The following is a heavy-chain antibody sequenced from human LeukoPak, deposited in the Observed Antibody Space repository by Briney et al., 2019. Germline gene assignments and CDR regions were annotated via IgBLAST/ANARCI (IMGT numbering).Heavy chain of an antibody. CDR1: GFTFSGYI. Sequence: GGSLRLSCAASGFTFSGYITNWVRQAPGKGLEWVSFIGTSGNTIYYADSVKGRFTVSRDNAKNSLYLQMNSLRAEDTAVYYCARDQWLDYWGQGTLVTVSS. J-gene: IGHJ4*02. CDR2: IGTSGNTI. D-gene: IGHD6-19*01. CDR3: ARDQWLDY. V-gene: IGHV3-48*01.